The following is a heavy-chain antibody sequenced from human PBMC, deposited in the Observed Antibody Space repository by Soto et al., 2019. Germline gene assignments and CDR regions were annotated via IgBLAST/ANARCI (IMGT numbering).Heavy chain of an antibody. CDR1: GFTFDDYG. V-gene: IGHV3-20*04. D-gene: IGHD3-22*01. CDR3: ARDVGDGGRSGYLSLRAQDY. CDR2: INWNGGST. Sequence: GGSLGLSCAASGFTFDDYGMSWVRQAPGKGLEWVSGINWNGGSTGYADSVKGRFTISRDNAKNSLYLQMNSLRAEDTALYYCARDVGDGGRSGYLSLRAQDYWGQGTPVPVSS. J-gene: IGHJ4*02.